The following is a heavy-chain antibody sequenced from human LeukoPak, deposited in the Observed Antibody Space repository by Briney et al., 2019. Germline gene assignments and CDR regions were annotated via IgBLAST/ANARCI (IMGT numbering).Heavy chain of an antibody. J-gene: IGHJ4*02. CDR1: GFTVSSNY. CDR3: ARDLAWGAFDY. V-gene: IGHV3-53*01. Sequence: PGGSLRLSCAASGFTVSSNYMSWVRQAPGKGLEWVSGVSPPGGGTYYADSVKGRFTISRDDSKNTLSLQMNSLRVEDTAVYYCARDLAWGAFDYWGQGTLVTVSS. D-gene: IGHD7-27*01. CDR2: SPPGGGT.